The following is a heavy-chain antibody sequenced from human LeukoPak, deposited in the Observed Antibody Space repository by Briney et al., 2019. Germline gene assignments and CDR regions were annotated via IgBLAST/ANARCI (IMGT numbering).Heavy chain of an antibody. J-gene: IGHJ6*02. V-gene: IGHV4-59*01. Sequence: SETLSLTCSVSGGTIRSYYRSWIRQLPGKGLEWIGYISYSGSTEYNPSLESRVTISVDTSKSQFSLKLRSVTAADTAVYYCARDRTYSDSSTTYFYGMDVWGHGTTVTVSS. D-gene: IGHD1-26*01. CDR1: GGTIRSYY. CDR3: ARDRTYSDSSTTYFYGMDV. CDR2: ISYSGST.